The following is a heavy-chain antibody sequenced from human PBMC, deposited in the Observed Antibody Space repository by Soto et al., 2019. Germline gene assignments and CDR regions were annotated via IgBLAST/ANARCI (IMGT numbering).Heavy chain of an antibody. V-gene: IGHV6-1*01. Sequence: SQTLSLSCAISGGSVSSNIAAWNWIRLSQSRGLEWLARTYYRSRWYNDYAVSVRSRITVNPDTSKNQFSLQLTSVTPEDTAVYFCAGTTSHQWYYMDVWGKGTTVTVSS. D-gene: IGHD1-7*01. CDR3: AGTTSHQWYYMDV. CDR2: TYYRSRWYN. J-gene: IGHJ6*03. CDR1: GGSVSSNIAA.